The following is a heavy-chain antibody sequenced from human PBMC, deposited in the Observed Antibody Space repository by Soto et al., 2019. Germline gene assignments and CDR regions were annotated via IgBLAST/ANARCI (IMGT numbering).Heavy chain of an antibody. V-gene: IGHV3-15*01. CDR1: GLSFSNAR. CDR2: IKSQTDGGTT. D-gene: IGHD3-9*01. CDR3: TTRLNPIMTGYYY. Sequence: EVQLVESGGGLVRPGGSLRLSCAASGLSFSNARMTWVRQAPGKGLEWVGHIKSQTDGGTTDYAVPVKGRFTISRDDSNNTLYLQMNSLKTEDTAVYYCTTRLNPIMTGYYYWGQGTLVTVSS. J-gene: IGHJ4*02.